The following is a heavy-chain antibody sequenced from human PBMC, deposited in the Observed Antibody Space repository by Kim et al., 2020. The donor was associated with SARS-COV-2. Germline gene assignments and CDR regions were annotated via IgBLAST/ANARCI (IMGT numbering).Heavy chain of an antibody. CDR3: AGRLDY. V-gene: IGHV3-48*03. Sequence: SSSDRSIYSADSVKGRFNISRDKARNLVFLQMNSLRTDDTAVYYCAGRLDYWGQGILVTVSS. D-gene: IGHD1-26*01. J-gene: IGHJ4*02. CDR2: SSSDRSI.